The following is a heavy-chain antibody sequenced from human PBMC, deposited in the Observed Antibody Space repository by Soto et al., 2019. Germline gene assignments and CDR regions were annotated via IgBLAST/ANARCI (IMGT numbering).Heavy chain of an antibody. CDR3: ATRTSGYSYGYNYYGMDV. CDR2: INPSGGST. V-gene: IGHV1-46*03. Sequence: QVQLVQSGAEVKKPGASVKVSCKASGYTFTSYYMHWVRQAPGQGLEWMGIINPSGGSTSYAQKFQGRVTMTRDTSTSTVYMELSSLRSEDTAVYYCATRTSGYSYGYNYYGMDVWGQGTTVTVSS. D-gene: IGHD5-18*01. J-gene: IGHJ6*02. CDR1: GYTFTSYY.